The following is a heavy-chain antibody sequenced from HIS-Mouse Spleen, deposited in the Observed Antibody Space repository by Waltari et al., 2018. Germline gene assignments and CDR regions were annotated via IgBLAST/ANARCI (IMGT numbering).Heavy chain of an antibody. CDR3: ARVLSYGALRHYYYYGMDV. V-gene: IGHV4-34*01. Sequence: QVQLQQWGAGLLKPSETLSLTCAVYGGSFSGYYWSWIRQPPGKGLEWIGEINHSGSTNHNPSPRSRVTRSVDTSKNQFSLKLSSVTAADTAVYYCARVLSYGALRHYYYYGMDVWGQGTTVTVSS. CDR2: INHSGST. CDR1: GGSFSGYY. D-gene: IGHD4-17*01. J-gene: IGHJ6*02.